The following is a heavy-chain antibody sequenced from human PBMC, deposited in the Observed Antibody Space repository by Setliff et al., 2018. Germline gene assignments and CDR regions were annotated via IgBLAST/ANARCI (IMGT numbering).Heavy chain of an antibody. CDR1: GGSISSGGYY. Sequence: PSETLSLTCTVSGGSISSGGYYWSWIRQHPGKGLEWIGYIYYSGSTSYYNPSLKSRVTISADTSKNQFSLKLSSVTAADTAVYYCARGRAGHSGHWGQGTLVTVSS. V-gene: IGHV4-31*03. J-gene: IGHJ4*02. D-gene: IGHD6-19*01. CDR2: IYYSGSTS. CDR3: ARGRAGHSGH.